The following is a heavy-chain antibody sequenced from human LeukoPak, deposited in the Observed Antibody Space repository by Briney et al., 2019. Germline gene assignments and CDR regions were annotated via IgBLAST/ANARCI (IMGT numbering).Heavy chain of an antibody. CDR2: TYYRSQLYN. J-gene: IGHJ5*02. CDR1: GDTLSRNSAA. V-gene: IGHV6-1*01. D-gene: IGHD5-12*01. Sequence: QTLSLTCALSGDTLSRNSAASDWIRPPPSRGLEWLVRTYYRSQLYNDYAISVKSRITISPDTSQNQFSLQLNSVTPEDTAVYYCARGFNSGYDLNWFDPWGQGTLVTVSS. CDR3: ARGFNSGYDLNWFDP.